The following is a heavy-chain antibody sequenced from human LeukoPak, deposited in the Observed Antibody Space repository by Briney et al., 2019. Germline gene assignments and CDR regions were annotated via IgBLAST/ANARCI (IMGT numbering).Heavy chain of an antibody. CDR2: IDHSGST. J-gene: IGHJ4*02. D-gene: IGHD6-19*01. V-gene: IGHV4-34*01. CDR3: ARQWLVSPLFDY. CDR1: GGSLSGYY. Sequence: PSETLSLTCAVYGGSLSGYYWSWIRQPPGKGLEWIGEIDHSGSTNYNPSLKSRVTISVDTSKNQLSLKLSSMTAADTAVYYCARQWLVSPLFDYWGQGTLVTVSS.